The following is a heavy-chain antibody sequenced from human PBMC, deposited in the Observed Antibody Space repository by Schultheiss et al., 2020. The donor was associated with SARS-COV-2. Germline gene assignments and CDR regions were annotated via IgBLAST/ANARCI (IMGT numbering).Heavy chain of an antibody. CDR1: GFTLSSYW. CDR3: ARDDLRGGVVIYY. Sequence: GESLKISCAASGFTLSSYWVNWVRQAPGKGLEWVAVIWYDGSNKYYADSVKGRFTISRDNAKNTLYLQMNSLRAEDTAVYYCARDDLRGGVVIYYWGQGTLVTVSS. CDR2: IWYDGSNK. D-gene: IGHD3-3*01. V-gene: IGHV3-33*08. J-gene: IGHJ4*02.